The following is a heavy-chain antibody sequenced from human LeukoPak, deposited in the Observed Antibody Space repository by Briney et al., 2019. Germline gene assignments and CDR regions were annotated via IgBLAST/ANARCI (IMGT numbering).Heavy chain of an antibody. J-gene: IGHJ4*02. CDR3: ASLRGDYVGNDFDY. V-gene: IGHV3-20*04. Sequence: GGSLRLSCAASGFTFDDYGMSWVRQAPGKGLEWVSGINWNGGSTGYADSVKGRFTISRDNAKNSLYLQMNSLGAEDTALYYCASLRGDYVGNDFDYWGQGTLVTVSS. D-gene: IGHD4-17*01. CDR2: INWNGGST. CDR1: GFTFDDYG.